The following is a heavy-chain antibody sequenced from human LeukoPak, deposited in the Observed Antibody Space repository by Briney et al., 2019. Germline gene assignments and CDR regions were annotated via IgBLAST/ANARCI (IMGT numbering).Heavy chain of an antibody. CDR2: IYYSGST. Sequence: SETLSLTCTVSGGSISSSSYYWGWIRQPPGKGLEWIGSIYYSGSTYYNPSLKSRVTISVDTSKNQFSLKLSPVTAADTAVYYCARRVAYCSSTSCSFDIWGQGTMVTVSS. CDR3: ARRVAYCSSTSCSFDI. CDR1: GGSISSSSYY. V-gene: IGHV4-39*01. J-gene: IGHJ3*02. D-gene: IGHD2-2*01.